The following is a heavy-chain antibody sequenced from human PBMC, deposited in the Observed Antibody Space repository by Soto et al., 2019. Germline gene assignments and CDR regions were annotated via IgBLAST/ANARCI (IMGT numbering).Heavy chain of an antibody. CDR2: IYYSGST. Sequence: SETLSLTCTVSGGSISSYYWSWIRQPPGKGLEWIGYIYYSGSTNYNPSLKSRVTISVDTSKNRFSLKLSSVTAADTAVYYCARVGRGYSYGRHYYYYGMDVWRQGTTVTVSS. J-gene: IGHJ6*02. V-gene: IGHV4-59*01. CDR1: GGSISSYY. CDR3: ARVGRGYSYGRHYYYYGMDV. D-gene: IGHD5-18*01.